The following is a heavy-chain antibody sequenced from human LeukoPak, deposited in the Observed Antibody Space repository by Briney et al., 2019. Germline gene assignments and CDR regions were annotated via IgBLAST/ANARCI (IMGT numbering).Heavy chain of an antibody. CDR1: GFTFDDYA. Sequence: PGRSLRLSCAASGFTFDDYAMHWVRQAPGKGLEWVSGISWNSGSIGYADSVKSRFTISRDNAKNSLYLQMNSLRAEDTALYYCAKDLDYDFWSGAHQNSYGMDVWGQGTTVTVSS. D-gene: IGHD3-3*01. CDR3: AKDLDYDFWSGAHQNSYGMDV. CDR2: ISWNSGSI. V-gene: IGHV3-9*01. J-gene: IGHJ6*02.